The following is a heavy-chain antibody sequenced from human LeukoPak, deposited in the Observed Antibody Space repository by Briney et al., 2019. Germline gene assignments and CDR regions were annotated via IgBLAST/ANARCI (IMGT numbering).Heavy chain of an antibody. J-gene: IGHJ4*02. D-gene: IGHD3-9*01. V-gene: IGHV3-49*04. CDR1: GFTFGDYA. CDR3: TRPPYYDILTGYSD. CDR2: IRSKAYGGTT. Sequence: GSLRLSCTASGFTFGDYAMSRVRQAPGKGLEWVGFIRSKAYGGTTEYAASVKGRFTISRDDSKSIAYLQMNSLKTEDTAVYYCTRPPYYDILTGYSDWGQGTLVTVSS.